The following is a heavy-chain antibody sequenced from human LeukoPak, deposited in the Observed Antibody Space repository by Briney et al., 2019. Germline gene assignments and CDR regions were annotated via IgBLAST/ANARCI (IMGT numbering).Heavy chain of an antibody. J-gene: IGHJ4*02. CDR2: INHSGST. D-gene: IGHD6-13*01. CDR1: GGSFSRYY. V-gene: IGHV4-34*01. Sequence: PSETLSLTCAVYGGSFSRYYWSWIRQPPGKGLEWIGEINHSGSTNYNPSLKSRVTISIDTSKNQFSLKLSSVTAADTALYYCARGPGTWYYYWGQGTLVTVSS. CDR3: ARGPGTWYYY.